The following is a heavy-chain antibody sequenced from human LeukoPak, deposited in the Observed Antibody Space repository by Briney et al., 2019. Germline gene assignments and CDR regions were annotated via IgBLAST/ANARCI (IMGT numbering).Heavy chain of an antibody. Sequence: SETLSLTCGVYGGSFSGYHWSWIRQTPGEGLEWIGEIDPYGGSNYNPSLKSRVTISVETSKNQFYLNLISVNAADTAVYYCARSPRGTATTANWLDPWGQGTLVSVSS. V-gene: IGHV4-34*10. CDR1: GGSFSGYH. D-gene: IGHD4-17*01. CDR2: IDPYGGS. J-gene: IGHJ5*02. CDR3: ARSPRGTATTANWLDP.